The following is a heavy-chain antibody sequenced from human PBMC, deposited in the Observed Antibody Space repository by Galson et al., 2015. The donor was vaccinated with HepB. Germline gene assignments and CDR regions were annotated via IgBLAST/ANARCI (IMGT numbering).Heavy chain of an antibody. CDR3: AKDDSRTYMDV. Sequence: SLRLSCAASGFSFSSYAMHWVRQPPGKGLEWVAHILYDGETKYYGDSVRGRFTISRDNSMLYLQMNSLRSEDTAVYFCAKDDSRTYMDVWGRGTTVIVS. CDR2: ILYDGETK. CDR1: GFSFSSYA. J-gene: IGHJ6*03. V-gene: IGHV3-30*18.